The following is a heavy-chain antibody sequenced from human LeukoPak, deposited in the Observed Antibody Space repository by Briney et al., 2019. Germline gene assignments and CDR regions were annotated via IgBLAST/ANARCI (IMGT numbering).Heavy chain of an antibody. V-gene: IGHV3-30*02. CDR3: ARDVLGDGIFDY. CDR2: IRYDGSNK. CDR1: GFTFSGYG. J-gene: IGHJ4*02. Sequence: GGSLRLSCAASGFTFSGYGMHWVRQAPGKGLEWVAFIRYDGSNKYYADSVKGRFTISRDNAKNTLYLQMNSLRAEDTAVYYCARDVLGDGIFDYWGQGTLVTVSS. D-gene: IGHD3-16*01.